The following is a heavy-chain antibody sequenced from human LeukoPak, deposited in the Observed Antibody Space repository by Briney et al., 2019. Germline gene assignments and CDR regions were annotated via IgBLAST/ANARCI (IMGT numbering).Heavy chain of an antibody. J-gene: IGHJ4*02. V-gene: IGHV3-74*01. CDR2: INSEGSTI. D-gene: IGHD3-22*01. Sequence: QPGGSLRLSCAGSGITFSTYWMHWVRQAPGKGLVWVSRINSEGSTISYADSVKDRFTISRDNAKNTLFLQMNSLRAEDTAVYYCARISSDSISYYDHWGQGTLVTVSS. CDR3: ARISSDSISYYDH. CDR1: GITFSTYW.